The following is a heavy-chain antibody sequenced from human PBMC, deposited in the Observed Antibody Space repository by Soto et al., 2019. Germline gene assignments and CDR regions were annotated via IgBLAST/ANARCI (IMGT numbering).Heavy chain of an antibody. Sequence: SETLSLTCTVSDGSISSYYWSWIRQPPGKGLEWIGYIYYSGSTNYNPSLKSRVTISVDTSKNQFSLKLSSVTAADTAVYYCARLTCSGGSCYSGYWGQGTLVTVS. D-gene: IGHD2-15*01. CDR2: IYYSGST. CDR1: DGSISSYY. J-gene: IGHJ4*02. V-gene: IGHV4-59*08. CDR3: ARLTCSGGSCYSGY.